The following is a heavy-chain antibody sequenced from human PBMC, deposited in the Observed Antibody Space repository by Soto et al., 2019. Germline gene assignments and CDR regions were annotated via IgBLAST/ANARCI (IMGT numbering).Heavy chain of an antibody. D-gene: IGHD3-22*01. Sequence: GGSLRLSCAASGSTIYWMHWVRQAPGKGLVWISRINSDGGTTDYADSVKGRFTISRDNAKGLVYLQMNSLGPEDTALYFCASSGHYLPFDYWGQGTLVTVSS. CDR3: ASSGHYLPFDY. J-gene: IGHJ4*02. V-gene: IGHV3-74*01. CDR1: GSTIYW. CDR2: INSDGGTT.